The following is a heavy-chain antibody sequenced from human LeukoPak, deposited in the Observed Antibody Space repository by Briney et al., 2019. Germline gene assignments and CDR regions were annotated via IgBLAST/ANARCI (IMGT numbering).Heavy chain of an antibody. V-gene: IGHV3-11*01. J-gene: IGHJ4*02. CDR1: GFTFSDYY. CDR3: AREAGYCSSTSCYDGY. Sequence: GGSLRLSCAASGFTFSDYYMSWIRQAPGKRLEWVSYISSSGSTIYYADSVKGRFTISRDNAKNSLYLQMNSLRAEDTAVYYCAREAGYCSSTSCYDGYWGQGTLVPSPQ. D-gene: IGHD2-2*01. CDR2: ISSSGSTI.